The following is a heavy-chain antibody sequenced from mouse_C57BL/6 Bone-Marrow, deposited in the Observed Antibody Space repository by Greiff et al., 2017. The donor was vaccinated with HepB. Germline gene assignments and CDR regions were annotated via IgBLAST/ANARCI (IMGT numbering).Heavy chain of an antibody. CDR1: GYSFTGYY. V-gene: IGHV1-42*01. D-gene: IGHD2-4*01. CDR3: ARSVYYDLLDY. Sequence: VQLQQSGPELVKPGASVKISCKASGYSFTGYYMNWVKQSPEKSLEWIGEINPSTGGTTYNQTFKAKATLTVDKSSSTAYMQLKSLTSEDSAVYYCARSVYYDLLDYWGQGTTLTVSS. CDR2: INPSTGGT. J-gene: IGHJ2*01.